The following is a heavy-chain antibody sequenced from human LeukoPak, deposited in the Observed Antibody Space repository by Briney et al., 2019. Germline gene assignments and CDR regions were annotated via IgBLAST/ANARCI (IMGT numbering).Heavy chain of an antibody. V-gene: IGHV3-30*02. J-gene: IGHJ4*02. D-gene: IGHD3-3*01. CDR3: ARAPHLESPY. Sequence: GGSLRLSCAASGFTFSSYGMHWVRQAPGKGLEWVAFIRYDGSNKYYADSVRGRFTISRDNAKNSLYLQMNSLRAEDTAVYYCARAPHLESPYWGQGTLVTVSS. CDR2: IRYDGSNK. CDR1: GFTFSSYG.